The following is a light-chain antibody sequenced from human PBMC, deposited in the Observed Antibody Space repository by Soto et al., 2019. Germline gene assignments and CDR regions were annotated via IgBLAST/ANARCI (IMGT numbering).Light chain of an antibody. CDR3: QQRSDWPPIT. CDR1: QSVSSN. V-gene: IGKV3-11*01. Sequence: EIVLTQSPGTLSLSPGGRASLSCSASQSVSSNLAWYQQKPGQAPGLLIYDASNRATGVPARFSGSGSGTDFTLTISSLEPEDFAVYYCQQRSDWPPITFGQGTRLEIK. CDR2: DAS. J-gene: IGKJ5*01.